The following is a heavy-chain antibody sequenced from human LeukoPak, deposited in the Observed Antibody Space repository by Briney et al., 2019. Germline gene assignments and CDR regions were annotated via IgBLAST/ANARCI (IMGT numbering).Heavy chain of an antibody. CDR3: ARDPLDISRWANAFDI. V-gene: IGHV3-30*03. Sequence: GGSLRLSCAASGFTFVNYGFHWVRQAPGKALEWVAFISYNGIKKYADSVKGRFTISRDNSKNTLYLQMNGLRPEDTAVYYCARDPLDISRWANAFDIWGQGTMVTVSS. J-gene: IGHJ3*02. D-gene: IGHD2-2*03. CDR1: GFTFVNYG. CDR2: ISYNGIKK.